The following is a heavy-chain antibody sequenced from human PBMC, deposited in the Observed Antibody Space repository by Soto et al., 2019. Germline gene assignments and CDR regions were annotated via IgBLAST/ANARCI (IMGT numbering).Heavy chain of an antibody. Sequence: QVQLVQSGAEVKKPGASVKVSCKASGYTFTHYAMHWVRQAPGQRREWMGWINAGNGNTKYSQKFQGRVTITRDTSASTAYMDLSSLRSEDTAVYYCARGPGGPDGPGDYWGQGTLVTVSS. V-gene: IGHV1-3*01. CDR2: INAGNGNT. D-gene: IGHD2-15*01. CDR1: GYTFTHYA. J-gene: IGHJ4*02. CDR3: ARGPGGPDGPGDY.